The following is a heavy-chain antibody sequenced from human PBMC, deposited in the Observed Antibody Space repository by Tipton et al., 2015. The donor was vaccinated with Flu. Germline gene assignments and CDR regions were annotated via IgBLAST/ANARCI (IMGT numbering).Heavy chain of an antibody. CDR3: ARAFFWSGYCPFDY. J-gene: IGHJ4*02. D-gene: IGHD3-3*01. CDR2: ISSGADYR. V-gene: IGHV3-21*01. CDR1: GFTFSCCW. Sequence: SLRLSCAASGFTFSCCWMSWVRQAPGKGLEWVSSISSGADYRHYADAVKGRFTISRDNAKNSLYLQMKSLRADDTAVYYCARAFFWSGYCPFDYWGQGVLVTVSS.